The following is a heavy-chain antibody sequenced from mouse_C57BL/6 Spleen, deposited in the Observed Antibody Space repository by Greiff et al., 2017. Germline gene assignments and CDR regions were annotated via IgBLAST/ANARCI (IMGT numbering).Heavy chain of an antibody. Sequence: VQLQQPGAELVMPGASVKLSCKASGYTFTSYWMHWVKQRPRQGLEWIGEIDPSDSYTNYNQKFKGKSTLTVDKSSSTAYMQLSSLTSEDSAVYYCASRFLGADWGQGTLVTVSA. CDR2: IDPSDSYT. CDR1: GYTFTSYW. V-gene: IGHV1-69*01. D-gene: IGHD3-3*01. J-gene: IGHJ3*01. CDR3: ASRFLGAD.